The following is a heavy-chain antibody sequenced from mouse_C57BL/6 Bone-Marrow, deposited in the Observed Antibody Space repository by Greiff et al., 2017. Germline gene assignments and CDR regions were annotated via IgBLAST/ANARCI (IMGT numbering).Heavy chain of an antibody. CDR3: ARGYDSGSSLSRGYYAMDY. CDR1: GFNIKNTY. J-gene: IGHJ4*01. D-gene: IGHD1-1*01. V-gene: IGHV14-3*01. Sequence: VQLQQSVAELVRPGASVKLSCTASGFNIKNTYMHWVKQRPEQGLEWIGRIDPANGNTKYAPKFQGKATITADTSSNTAYLQLSSLTTKDTAIYYCARGYDSGSSLSRGYYAMDYWGQGTSVTVSS. CDR2: IDPANGNT.